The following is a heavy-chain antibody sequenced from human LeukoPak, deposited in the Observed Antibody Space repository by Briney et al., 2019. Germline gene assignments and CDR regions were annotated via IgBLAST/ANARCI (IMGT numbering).Heavy chain of an antibody. D-gene: IGHD3-10*01. CDR3: ARRWLPVPGAPLYYFDY. CDR1: GYSITNNYY. V-gene: IGHV4-38-2*02. CDR2: IYHSGRT. Sequence: PSETLSLTCTVSGYSITNNYYWDWIRQPPGKGLEWIASIYHSGRTYYNPALKSRVTISVDTSKNQFSLKLSSVTAADTAVYYCARRWLPVPGAPLYYFDYWGQGTLVTVSS. J-gene: IGHJ4*02.